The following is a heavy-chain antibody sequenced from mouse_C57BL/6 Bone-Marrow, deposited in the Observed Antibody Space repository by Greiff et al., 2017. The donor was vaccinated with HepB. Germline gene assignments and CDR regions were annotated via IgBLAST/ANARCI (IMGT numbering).Heavy chain of an antibody. CDR2: IDPENGDT. Sequence: VQLQQSGAELVRPGASVKLSCTASGFNIKDDYMHWVKQRPEEGLEWIGWIDPENGDTEYASKFQGKATITADTSSNTAYLQRSSLTSEDTAVYYCTTVYYYGSSFWYFDVWGTGTTVTVSS. D-gene: IGHD1-1*01. V-gene: IGHV14-4*01. J-gene: IGHJ1*03. CDR1: GFNIKDDY. CDR3: TTVYYYGSSFWYFDV.